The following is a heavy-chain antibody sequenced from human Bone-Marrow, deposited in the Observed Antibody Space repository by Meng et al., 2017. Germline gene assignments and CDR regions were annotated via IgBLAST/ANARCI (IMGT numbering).Heavy chain of an antibody. Sequence: GESLKISCAASGFTFSSYWMSWVRQAPGKGLEWVANIKQDGSEKYYVDSVKGRFTISRDNAKNSLYLQMNSLRAEDTAVYYCAREQNYYDSSGYFGAFDIWGQGTTVTVSS. V-gene: IGHV3-7*01. D-gene: IGHD3-22*01. J-gene: IGHJ3*02. CDR1: GFTFSSYW. CDR2: IKQDGSEK. CDR3: AREQNYYDSSGYFGAFDI.